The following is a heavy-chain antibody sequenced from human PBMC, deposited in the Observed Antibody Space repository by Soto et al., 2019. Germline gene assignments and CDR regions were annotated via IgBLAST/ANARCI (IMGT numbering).Heavy chain of an antibody. CDR1: GGSFSSYT. V-gene: IGHV1-69*02. J-gene: IGHJ5*02. D-gene: IGHD3-3*01. CDR3: ARSLYDFWSGYYHGWLDP. Sequence: SVKVSCKASGGSFSSYTISWVRQAPGQGLEWMGRINPINGITNYAQKFQGRVTITRDTSTSTAYMELSSLRSEDTAVYYCARSLYDFWSGYYHGWLDPWGQGTLVTVSS. CDR2: INPINGIT.